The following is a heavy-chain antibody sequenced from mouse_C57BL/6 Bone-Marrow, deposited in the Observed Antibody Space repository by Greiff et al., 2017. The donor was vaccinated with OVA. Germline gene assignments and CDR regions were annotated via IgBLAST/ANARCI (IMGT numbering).Heavy chain of an antibody. Sequence: QVQLQQCGAGLVRPGHSFKVSCKASGYAFTNYLIEWVKQRPGQGLAWIGVINPGSGGTNYNEKFKGKATLTADKSSSTAYMQLSSLTSEHAAVYFCARGVMVTTRAYAMDYWGQGTSVTVSS. CDR1: GYAFTNYL. J-gene: IGHJ4*01. V-gene: IGHV1-54*01. D-gene: IGHD2-1*01. CDR3: ARGVMVTTRAYAMDY. CDR2: INPGSGGT.